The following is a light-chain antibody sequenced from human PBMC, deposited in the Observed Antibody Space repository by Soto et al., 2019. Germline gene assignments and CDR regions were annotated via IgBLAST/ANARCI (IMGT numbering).Light chain of an antibody. CDR2: GAS. CDR1: QTVSSRF. CDR3: QQYSKWPIT. Sequence: DIVLTQSPGTLSLSPGERATLSCRASQTVSSRFLAWYQQKPGQAPRLLIYGASTRATGIPARFSGSGSGTEFSLTISSLQSEDFAVYYCQQYSKWPITFGQGTRLEIK. V-gene: IGKV3-15*01. J-gene: IGKJ5*01.